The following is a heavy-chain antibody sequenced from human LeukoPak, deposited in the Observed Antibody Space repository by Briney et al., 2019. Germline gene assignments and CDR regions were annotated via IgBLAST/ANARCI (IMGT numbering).Heavy chain of an antibody. J-gene: IGHJ4*02. CDR3: ATGVWGYDSLLFDY. V-gene: IGHV3-11*01. CDR2: ISSSGSTI. D-gene: IGHD5-12*01. CDR1: GFTFSDYY. Sequence: GGSLRLSCAASGFTFSDYYMSWIRQAPGKGLEWVSYISSSGSTIYYADSVKGRFTISRANAKNSLYLQMNSLRAEDTAVYYCATGVWGYDSLLFDYWGQGTLVTVSS.